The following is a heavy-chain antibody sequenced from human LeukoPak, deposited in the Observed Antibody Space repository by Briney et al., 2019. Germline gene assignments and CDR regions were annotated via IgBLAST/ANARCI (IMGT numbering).Heavy chain of an antibody. CDR1: RYSFTSYW. J-gene: IGHJ4*01. V-gene: IGHV5-10-1*01. D-gene: IGHD3-22*01. CDR3: ARLRYDSSGYDY. CDR2: IDPSDSYT. Sequence: GESLKISCKGSRYSFTSYWINWVRQMPGKGLEWMGRIDPSDSYTKYSPSFQGHVTISADKSISTAYLHWSSLKASDSAMYYCARLRYDSSGYDYWGQGALVTVSS.